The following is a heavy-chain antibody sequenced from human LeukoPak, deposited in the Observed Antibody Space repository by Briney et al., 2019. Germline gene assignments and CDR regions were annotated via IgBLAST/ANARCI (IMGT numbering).Heavy chain of an antibody. D-gene: IGHD2-2*01. Sequence: ASAKVSCKASGYTFTGYYMHWVRQAPGQGLEWTGWINSNSGGTNYAQKFQGRVTMTRDTSINTAYMELSRLRSDDTAVYYCATYCSSTSCLGRFDPWGQGTLVTVSS. J-gene: IGHJ5*02. V-gene: IGHV1-2*02. CDR3: ATYCSSTSCLGRFDP. CDR2: INSNSGGT. CDR1: GYTFTGYY.